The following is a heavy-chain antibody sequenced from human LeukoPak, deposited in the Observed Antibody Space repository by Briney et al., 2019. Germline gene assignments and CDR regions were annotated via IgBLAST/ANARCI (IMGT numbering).Heavy chain of an antibody. CDR2: ISSSGSTI. Sequence: GGSLRLSCAASGFTFSDYYMSWIRQAPGKGLEWVSYISSSGSTIYYADSVKDRFTISRDNAKNSLYLQTNSLRAEDTAVYYCARVPYDSSGYPRSEGMDVWGQGTTVTVSS. V-gene: IGHV3-11*01. CDR3: ARVPYDSSGYPRSEGMDV. D-gene: IGHD3-22*01. CDR1: GFTFSDYY. J-gene: IGHJ6*02.